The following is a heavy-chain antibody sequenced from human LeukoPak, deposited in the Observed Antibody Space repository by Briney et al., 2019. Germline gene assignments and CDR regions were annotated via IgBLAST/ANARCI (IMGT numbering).Heavy chain of an antibody. D-gene: IGHD3-9*01. Sequence: SVKVSCKASGGTFSSYTISWVRQAPGQGLEWMGGIIPIFGTANYAQKFQGRVTITADESTSTAYMELSSLRSEDTAVFYCASDADWPFDYWGQGTLVTVSS. CDR2: IIPIFGTA. V-gene: IGHV1-69*13. J-gene: IGHJ4*01. CDR3: ASDADWPFDY. CDR1: GGTFSSYT.